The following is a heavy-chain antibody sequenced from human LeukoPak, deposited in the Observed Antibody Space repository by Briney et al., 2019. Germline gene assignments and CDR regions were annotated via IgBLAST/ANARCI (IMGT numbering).Heavy chain of an antibody. CDR1: EYIFTTYW. CDR2: IYPGDSDT. CDR3: ARHGIAAAGTGYFDY. Sequence: GESLKISCRVSEYIFTTYWIGWLRQMPGEGLEWMGIIYPGDSDTRYSPSFQGQVTISADKSISTAYLEWGSLKASDTAIYYCARHGIAAAGTGYFDYWGQGTPVTVSS. D-gene: IGHD6-13*01. V-gene: IGHV5-51*01. J-gene: IGHJ4*02.